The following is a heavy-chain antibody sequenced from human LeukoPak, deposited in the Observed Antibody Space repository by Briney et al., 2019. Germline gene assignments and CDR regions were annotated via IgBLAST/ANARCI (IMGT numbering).Heavy chain of an antibody. CDR1: GGSISRSSYY. V-gene: IGHV4-39*01. CDR3: ARQGGGYCSSNSCQRNWFDP. D-gene: IGHD2-2*01. CDR2: IYYSGST. J-gene: IGHJ5*02. Sequence: SETLSLTCTVSGGSISRSSYYWGWIRQPPGKGLEWIGSIYYSGSTYYNPSLKSRVTISVDTSKNQFSLKLSSVTAADTAVYYCARQGGGYCSSNSCQRNWFDPWGQGTLVTVSS.